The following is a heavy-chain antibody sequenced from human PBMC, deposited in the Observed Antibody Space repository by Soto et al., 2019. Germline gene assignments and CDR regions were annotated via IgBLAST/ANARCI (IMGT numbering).Heavy chain of an antibody. Sequence: SETLSLTCTVSGGSISSYYWSWIRQPPGKGLEWIGYIYYSGSTNYNPSLKSRVTISVDTSKNQFSLKLSSVTAADTAVYYCARGDFWSGYYTGVGAFDIWGQGTMVTVSS. CDR1: GGSISSYY. J-gene: IGHJ3*02. D-gene: IGHD3-3*01. CDR3: ARGDFWSGYYTGVGAFDI. V-gene: IGHV4-59*08. CDR2: IYYSGST.